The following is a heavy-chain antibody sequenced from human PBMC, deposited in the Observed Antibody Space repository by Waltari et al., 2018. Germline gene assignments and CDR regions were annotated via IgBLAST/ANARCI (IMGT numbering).Heavy chain of an antibody. CDR1: GFPVSINY. D-gene: IGHD1-1*01. CDR2: FNSGGGT. CDR3: ARVATGTTGPVDY. V-gene: IGHV3-66*01. J-gene: IGHJ4*02. Sequence: EVNLVESVGLLVQPGGSLRLAWAASGFPVSINYMTVRRQAPGQGLEWLSLFNSGGGTSYAEPVKGRFTISRDNSKNTLFLQMNSLRVEDTAVYYCARVATGTTGPVDYWGQGAQVTVSS.